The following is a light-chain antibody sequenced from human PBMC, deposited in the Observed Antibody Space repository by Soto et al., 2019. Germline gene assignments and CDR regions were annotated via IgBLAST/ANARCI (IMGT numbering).Light chain of an antibody. CDR3: QQYTSYCT. Sequence: GDRVTITCRASQSINSLLAWYQQKPGKAPKLLIYDASSLESGVPSRFSGSGSGTEFTLTISSLQPDDFATYYCQQYTSYCTFGHGTKVEIK. V-gene: IGKV1-5*01. CDR2: DAS. J-gene: IGKJ1*01. CDR1: QSINSL.